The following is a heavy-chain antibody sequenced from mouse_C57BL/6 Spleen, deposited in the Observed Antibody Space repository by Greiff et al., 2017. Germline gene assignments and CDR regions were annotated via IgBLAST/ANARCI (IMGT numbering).Heavy chain of an antibody. D-gene: IGHD2-3*01. CDR3: ARVDGYPYYYAMDY. V-gene: IGHV1-84*01. CDR1: GYTFTDYY. CDR2: IYPGSGNT. J-gene: IGHJ4*01. Sequence: QVQLQQSGPELVKPGASVKISCKASGYTFTDYYINWVKQRPGQGLAWIGWIYPGSGNTKYNEKFKGKATLTVDTSYSTAYMQLSSLTSEDSAVYFYARVDGYPYYYAMDYWGQGTSVTVSS.